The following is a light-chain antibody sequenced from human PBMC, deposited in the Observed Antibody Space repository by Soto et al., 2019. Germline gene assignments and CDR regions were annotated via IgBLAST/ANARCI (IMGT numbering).Light chain of an antibody. CDR1: QSISSW. Sequence: DIQMTQSPSTLSASVGDRVTITCRASQSISSWLAWYQQKPGKAPKLLIYDASSLESGVPSRFSGSGSGTEFTLTISGLQPDDFATYYCQQYNSYSRTFGQGPKVEIK. J-gene: IGKJ1*01. V-gene: IGKV1-5*01. CDR2: DAS. CDR3: QQYNSYSRT.